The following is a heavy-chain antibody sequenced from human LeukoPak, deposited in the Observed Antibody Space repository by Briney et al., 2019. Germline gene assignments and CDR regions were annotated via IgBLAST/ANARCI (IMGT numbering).Heavy chain of an antibody. V-gene: IGHV4-4*07. J-gene: IGHJ5*02. Sequence: SGTLSLTCTVSGASISSYSWSWIRQPAGKGLEWIGRIYTSGSIKYNPSLNSRVTMSLDTSQKRLSLKVTSVTAADTALYYCATREASRGNYYDHWGQGTLVTVSS. D-gene: IGHD3-22*01. CDR1: GASISSYS. CDR3: ATREASRGNYYDH. CDR2: IYTSGSI.